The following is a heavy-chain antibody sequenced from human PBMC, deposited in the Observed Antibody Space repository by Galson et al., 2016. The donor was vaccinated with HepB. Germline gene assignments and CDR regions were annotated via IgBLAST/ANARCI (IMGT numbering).Heavy chain of an antibody. V-gene: IGHV4-34*01. Sequence: SETLSLTCAVSGGSFSGYHWTWIRQPPGKGLEWIGEINHSGSTNYNPSLKSRVTISVDTSKNQFSLRLSSVTAADTAVYYCARAAVLRFFLKYGMDVWGQGTTVTVSS. CDR2: INHSGST. CDR1: GGSFSGYH. D-gene: IGHD3-3*01. CDR3: ARAAVLRFFLKYGMDV. J-gene: IGHJ6*02.